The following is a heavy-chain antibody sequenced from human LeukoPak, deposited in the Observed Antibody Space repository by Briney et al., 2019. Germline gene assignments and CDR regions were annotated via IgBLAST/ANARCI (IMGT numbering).Heavy chain of an antibody. V-gene: IGHV3-23*01. CDR2: ISGSGGST. J-gene: IGHJ4*02. CDR3: AKDPRRYYDSSGYGSYFDY. Sequence: GGSLRLSCAASGFTFSSYAMSWVRQAPGKGLEWVSAISGSGGSTYYADSVKGRFTISRDNSKNTLYPQMNSLRAEDTAVYYCAKDPRRYYDSSGYGSYFDYWGQGTLVTVSS. D-gene: IGHD3-22*01. CDR1: GFTFSSYA.